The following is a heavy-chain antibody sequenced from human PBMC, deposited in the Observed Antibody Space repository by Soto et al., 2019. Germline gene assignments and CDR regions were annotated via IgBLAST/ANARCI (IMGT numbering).Heavy chain of an antibody. V-gene: IGHV4-39*01. CDR3: ARQLRFLESFSCLHMDV. CDR2: IYYSGST. J-gene: IGHJ6*03. CDR1: GGSISGSSYY. D-gene: IGHD3-3*01. Sequence: PSETLSLTCTVSGGSISGSSYYWGWIRQPPGKGLEWIGSIYYSGSTYYNPSLKSRVTISVDTSKNQFSLKLSSVTAADTAVYYCARQLRFLESFSCLHMDVWGKGTTVTVSS.